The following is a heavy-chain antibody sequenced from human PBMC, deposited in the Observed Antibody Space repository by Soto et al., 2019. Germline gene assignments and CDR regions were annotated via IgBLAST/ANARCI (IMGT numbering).Heavy chain of an antibody. CDR2: IYYSGSI. Sequence: QVQLQQSGPGLVKPSQTLSLTCTVSGGSISIDDYHWTWIRQPPGKGLEWIGYIYYSGSIFYNPSLKSRVTISVDTSKNQFSLNLSSVTAADTAVYFCAREDDGGDRDYYGLDVWGQGTTVTVSS. CDR3: AREDDGGDRDYYGLDV. V-gene: IGHV4-30-4*08. CDR1: GGSISIDDYH. D-gene: IGHD2-21*02. J-gene: IGHJ6*02.